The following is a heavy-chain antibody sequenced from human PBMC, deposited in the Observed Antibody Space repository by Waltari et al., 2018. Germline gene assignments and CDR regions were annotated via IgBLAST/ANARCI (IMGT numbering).Heavy chain of an antibody. CDR2: IYYSGST. D-gene: IGHD3-3*01. Sequence: QLQLQESGPGLVKPSETLSLTCTVSGGSISSSSYYWGWIRQPPGKGLEWIGSIYYSGSTYYSPSLKSRVTISVDTSKNQFSLKLSSVTAADTAVYYCARHTYYDFWSGYSGVGWFDPWGQGTLVTVSS. V-gene: IGHV4-39*01. CDR1: GGSISSSSYY. J-gene: IGHJ5*02. CDR3: ARHTYYDFWSGYSGVGWFDP.